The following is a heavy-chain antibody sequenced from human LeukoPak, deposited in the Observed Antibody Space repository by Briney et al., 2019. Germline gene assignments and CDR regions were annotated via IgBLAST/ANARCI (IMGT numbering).Heavy chain of an antibody. CDR2: ISSSGSTI. V-gene: IGHV3-11*04. CDR3: AIATYSSGWYNPLPFDY. J-gene: IGHJ4*02. CDR1: GFTFSDYY. D-gene: IGHD6-19*01. Sequence: GGSLRLSCAASGFTFSDYYMSWIRQAPGKGLEWVSYISSSGSTIYYADSVKGRFTISRDNAKNSLYLQMNSLRAEDTAVYYCAIATYSSGWYNPLPFDYWGQGTLVTVSS.